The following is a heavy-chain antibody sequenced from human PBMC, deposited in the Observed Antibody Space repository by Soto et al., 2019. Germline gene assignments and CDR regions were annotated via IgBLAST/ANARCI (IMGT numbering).Heavy chain of an antibody. J-gene: IGHJ6*02. V-gene: IGHV1-69*01. CDR3: ARGRELDDDDYPDYGMDV. CDR2: TIPMFNIA. D-gene: IGHD4-17*01. CDR1: GGTFSRNA. Sequence: QVHLVQSGAEVKKPGSSVKVSCKASGGTFSRNAISWVRLAPGQGLEWMGGTIPMFNIAKNAQKFQGRVTITADESRNTAYMELSSLRSEDTALYYCARGRELDDDDYPDYGMDVWGQGTTVTVSS.